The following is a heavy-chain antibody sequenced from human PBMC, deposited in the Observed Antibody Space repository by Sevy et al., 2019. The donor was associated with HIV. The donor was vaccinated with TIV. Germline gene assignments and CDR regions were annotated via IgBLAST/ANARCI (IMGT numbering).Heavy chain of an antibody. J-gene: IGHJ3*02. CDR2: ISSSGSTI. D-gene: IGHD3-3*01. CDR1: GFTFSSYE. Sequence: GGSLRLSCAASGFTFSSYEMNWVRQAPGKGLEWVSYISSSGSTIYYADSVKGRFTISRDNAKNSLYLQMNSLRAEDTAVYYCARDHIEITIFGVGAPTDAFDIWGQWTMVTVSS. CDR3: ARDHIEITIFGVGAPTDAFDI. V-gene: IGHV3-48*03.